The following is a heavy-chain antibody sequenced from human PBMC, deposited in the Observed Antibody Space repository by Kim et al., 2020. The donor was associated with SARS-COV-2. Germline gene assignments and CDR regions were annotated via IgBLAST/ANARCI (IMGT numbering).Heavy chain of an antibody. V-gene: IGHV4-31*03. CDR3: ARGGGLGFCSGGSCINWFDP. Sequence: SETLSLTCTVSGDSISSASYYWNWIRQHPGKGLEWIGYIYYSGSTYYNPSLKSRLTISLDTSKNQFSLKLSSVTAADTAVYYCARGGGLGFCSGGSCINWFDPWGQGTLVTVSS. CDR1: GDSISSASYY. D-gene: IGHD2-15*01. CDR2: IYYSGST. J-gene: IGHJ5*02.